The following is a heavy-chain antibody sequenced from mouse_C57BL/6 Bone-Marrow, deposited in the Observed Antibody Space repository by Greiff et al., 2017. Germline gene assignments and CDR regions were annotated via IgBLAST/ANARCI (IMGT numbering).Heavy chain of an antibody. CDR1: GYTFTSYW. CDR3: SRGSYVSSYCYFDV. D-gene: IGHD1-1*01. Sequence: VQLQQPGAELVKPGASVKLSCKASGYTFTSYWMNWVKQRPGRGLEWIGRIDPNSGGTKYNEKIKSKATLTVDKPSSTAYLQLSSLTSEDSSVCECSRGSYVSSYCYFDVWGTGTTVTVSS. CDR2: IDPNSGGT. V-gene: IGHV1-72*01. J-gene: IGHJ1*03.